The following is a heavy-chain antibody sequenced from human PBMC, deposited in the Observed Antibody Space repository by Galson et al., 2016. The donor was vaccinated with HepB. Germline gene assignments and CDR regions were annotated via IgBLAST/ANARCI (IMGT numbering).Heavy chain of an antibody. CDR2: IVPIIGTG. Sequence: SVKVSCKASGDALRNLAINWVRQAPGQGFEWMGGIVPIIGTGNYAQKFQDRPTIVADKSTSTNYMEPRSLRSEDTAVDYCASEGDGAYFVYWGQGTLVSVSS. D-gene: IGHD3-16*01. CDR3: ASEGDGAYFVY. CDR1: GDALRNLA. V-gene: IGHV1-69*06. J-gene: IGHJ4*02.